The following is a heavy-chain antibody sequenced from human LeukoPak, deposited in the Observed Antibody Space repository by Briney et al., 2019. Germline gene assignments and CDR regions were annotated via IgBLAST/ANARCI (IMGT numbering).Heavy chain of an antibody. J-gene: IGHJ6*02. V-gene: IGHV3-9*01. D-gene: IGHD3-16*01. CDR2: ISWSGTTT. Sequence: GGSLRLSCVVSGFRFDDHGVHWARHAPGKGLEWVSGISWSGTTTGYADSVKGRFTISRDSAKNSLYLQMDSLRVEDTALYYCAKDESTGGFAPGYFYGMGVWGQGTTVTVSS. CDR1: GFRFDDHG. CDR3: AKDESTGGFAPGYFYGMGV.